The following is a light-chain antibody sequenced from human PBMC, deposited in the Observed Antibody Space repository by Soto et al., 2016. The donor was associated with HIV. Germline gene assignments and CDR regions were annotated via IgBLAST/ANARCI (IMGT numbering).Light chain of an antibody. CDR3: QQYYSTPFT. V-gene: IGKV1-NL1*01. CDR2: AAS. Sequence: DTQMTKSPSSLSASVGDRVTITCRASQGISNSLVWYQQKPGKAPKLLLYAASRLENGVPSRFSGSGSGTDYSLTINTLQPEDFATYYCQQYYSTPFTFGPGTKADIK. J-gene: IGKJ3*01. CDR1: QGISNS.